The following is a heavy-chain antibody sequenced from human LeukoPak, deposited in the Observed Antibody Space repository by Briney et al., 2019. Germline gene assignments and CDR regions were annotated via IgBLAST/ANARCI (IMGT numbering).Heavy chain of an antibody. CDR1: GFTFSSYE. J-gene: IGHJ6*04. Sequence: GGSLRLSCAASGFTFSSYEMNWVRQAPGKGLEWVSYISSSGSTIYYADSVKGRFTISRDNAKNSLYLQMNSLRAEDTAVCYCAELGITMIGGVWGRGTTVTISS. CDR3: AELGITMIGGV. V-gene: IGHV3-48*03. D-gene: IGHD3-10*02. CDR2: ISSSGSTI.